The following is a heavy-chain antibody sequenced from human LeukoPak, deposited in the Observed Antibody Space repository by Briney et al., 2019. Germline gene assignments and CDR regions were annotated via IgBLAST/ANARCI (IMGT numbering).Heavy chain of an antibody. CDR3: ARHGGVRGVRGPLDY. J-gene: IGHJ4*02. Sequence: PSEALSLTCTVSGGSITYYYWSWIRQPPGKGLEWIVYIYYSGTTSYNPSLKSRVSISVDTSNNQFSMKLSSVTAADTAIYYCARHGGVRGVRGPLDYWGQGTLVTVSS. CDR1: GGSITYYY. CDR2: IYYSGTT. D-gene: IGHD3-10*02. V-gene: IGHV4-59*08.